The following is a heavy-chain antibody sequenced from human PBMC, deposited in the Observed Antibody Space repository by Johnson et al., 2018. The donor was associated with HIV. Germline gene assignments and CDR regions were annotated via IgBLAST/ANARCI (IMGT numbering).Heavy chain of an antibody. CDR2: ISEGGNSA. D-gene: IGHD6-13*01. J-gene: IGHJ3*02. V-gene: IGHV3-23*04. CDR1: GFTFSSYG. Sequence: VQLVESGGGVVQPGRSLRLSCAASGFTFSSYGMSWVRQAPGKGLEWVSVISEGGNSAYYTDSVEGRFTISRDNSKNTLYLQMYGLRADDTAVYYCARDSGRYSSSWATFGAFDIWGHGTMVTVSS. CDR3: ARDSGRYSSSWATFGAFDI.